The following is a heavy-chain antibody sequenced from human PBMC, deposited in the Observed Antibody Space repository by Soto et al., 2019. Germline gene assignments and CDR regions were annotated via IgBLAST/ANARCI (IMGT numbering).Heavy chain of an antibody. J-gene: IGHJ4*02. Sequence: QVHLVQSGGGLVKPGGSLRLSCVDSGFAFGDSSMNWIRQSPGKGLEWLSYIDNVGGTIFYADSVRGRFTVSRDNAKYSLFLQMTALRAEDSAMYFCATVAFGYHSHSPYWGRGALVTVSS. CDR3: ATVAFGYHSHSPY. V-gene: IGHV3-11*01. CDR2: IDNVGGTI. D-gene: IGHD6-25*01. CDR1: GFAFGDSS.